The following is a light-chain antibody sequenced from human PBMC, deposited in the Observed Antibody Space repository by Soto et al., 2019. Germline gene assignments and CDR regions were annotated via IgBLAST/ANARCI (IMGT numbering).Light chain of an antibody. Sequence: IVLTQSPGTLTSSPGERATLSCRASQSVSSYLAWYQQKPGQAPRLLIYDASNRATGIPARFSGSGSGTDFTLTISSLEPEDFAVYYCQQRSNWPLLTFGGGTKVDIK. J-gene: IGKJ4*01. V-gene: IGKV3-11*01. CDR1: QSVSSY. CDR3: QQRSNWPLLT. CDR2: DAS.